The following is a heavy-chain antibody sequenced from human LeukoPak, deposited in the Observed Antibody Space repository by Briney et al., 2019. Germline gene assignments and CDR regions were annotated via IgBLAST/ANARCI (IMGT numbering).Heavy chain of an antibody. D-gene: IGHD3-10*01. V-gene: IGHV1-2*02. CDR1: GYTFTGYY. CDR3: ARIPRMVRGISGAFDI. J-gene: IGHJ3*02. Sequence: ASVKVSCKASGYTFTGYYMHWLRQTPGQGLEWMGWINPNNGDTKYAQKFQGRVTMTRDTSISTAYMELSRLRSDDTAVYYCARIPRMVRGISGAFDIWGQGTMVTVSS. CDR2: INPNNGDT.